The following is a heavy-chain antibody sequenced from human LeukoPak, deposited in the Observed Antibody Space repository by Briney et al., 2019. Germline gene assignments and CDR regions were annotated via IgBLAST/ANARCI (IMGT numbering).Heavy chain of an antibody. V-gene: IGHV4-34*01. CDR3: ARGVYYGSGSYYKTSCFDY. CDR2: INHSGST. Sequence: PSETLSLTCAVYGGSFSGYYWSWIRQPPGKGLEWIGEINHSGSTNYNPSLKSRVTISVDTSKNQFSLKLSSVTAADTAVYYCARGVYYGSGSYYKTSCFDYWGQGTLVTVSS. J-gene: IGHJ4*02. D-gene: IGHD3-10*01. CDR1: GGSFSGYY.